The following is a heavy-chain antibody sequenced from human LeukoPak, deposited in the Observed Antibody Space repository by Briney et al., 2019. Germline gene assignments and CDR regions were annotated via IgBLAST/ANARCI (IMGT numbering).Heavy chain of an antibody. V-gene: IGHV3-21*01. CDR3: ARGIPYYYGSGSYYTV. D-gene: IGHD3-10*01. CDR1: GFTFSSYE. J-gene: IGHJ4*02. CDR2: ISSSSSYI. Sequence: GGSLRLSCAASGFTFSSYEMNWVRPAPGKGLDWVSSISSSSSYIYYADSVKGRFTISRDNAKNSLYLQMNSLRAEDTAVYYCARGIPYYYGSGSYYTVWGQGTLVTVSS.